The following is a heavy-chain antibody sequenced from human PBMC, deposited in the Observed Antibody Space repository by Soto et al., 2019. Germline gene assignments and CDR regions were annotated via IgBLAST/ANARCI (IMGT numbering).Heavy chain of an antibody. J-gene: IGHJ6*02. CDR2: IIPISEIT. CDR1: GGSFNNDA. D-gene: IGHD4-17*01. Sequence: VQLVQSGGEVKKPGSSVKVSCKASGGSFNNDAINWVRQAPGQGLEWLGGIIPISEITEYAQKFQGSVIFTADKAKGTIDIELGSLRWADSTRHYCARGEYGDYYYYYYGMAGWGEGTTVAVSS. CDR3: ARGEYGDYYYYYYGMAG. V-gene: IGHV1-69*17.